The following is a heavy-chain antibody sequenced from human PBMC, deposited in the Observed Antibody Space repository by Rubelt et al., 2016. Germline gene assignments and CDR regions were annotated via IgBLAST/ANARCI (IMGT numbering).Heavy chain of an antibody. J-gene: IGHJ6*02. CDR3: ARGRRGSSSWLGRDYYGMDV. D-gene: IGHD6-13*01. CDR2: INHSGST. Sequence: QVQLQQWGAGLLKPSETLSLTCAVYGGSFSGYYWSWIRQPPGKGLEWIGEINHSGSTNYNPSLKSRVTISVETSKNRFSLKLSSVNAADTAVYYGARGRRGSSSWLGRDYYGMDVWGQGTTVTVSS. CDR1: GGSFSGYY. V-gene: IGHV4-34*01.